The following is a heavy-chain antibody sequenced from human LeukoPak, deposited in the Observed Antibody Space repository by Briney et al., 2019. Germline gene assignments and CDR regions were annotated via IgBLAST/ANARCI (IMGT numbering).Heavy chain of an antibody. D-gene: IGHD4-17*01. J-gene: IGHJ6*03. CDR1: GGTFSSYA. CDR2: IIPIFGTA. CDR3: ARDWGVTVKNYYYMDV. V-gene: IGHV1-69*05. Sequence: SVKVSCKASGGTFSSYAISWVRQAPGQGLEWMGRIIPIFGTANYAQKFQGRVTITTDESTSTAYMELSSLRSEDTAVYYCARDWGVTVKNYYYMDVWGQGTLVTVSS.